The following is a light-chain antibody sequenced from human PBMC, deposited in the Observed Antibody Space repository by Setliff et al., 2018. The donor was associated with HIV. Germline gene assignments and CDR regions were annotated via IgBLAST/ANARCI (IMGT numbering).Light chain of an antibody. CDR1: SSDVGSYNL. CDR2: EVS. J-gene: IGLJ1*01. CDR3: SSYTSGNTRV. V-gene: IGLV2-14*02. Sequence: QSALTQPRSVSGSPGQSVTFSCTGTSSDVGSYNLVSWYQQHPDKAPKVMIYEVSKRPSGVSNRFSGSKSGNTASLTISGLQAEDEADYYCSSYTSGNTRVFGTGTKVTVL.